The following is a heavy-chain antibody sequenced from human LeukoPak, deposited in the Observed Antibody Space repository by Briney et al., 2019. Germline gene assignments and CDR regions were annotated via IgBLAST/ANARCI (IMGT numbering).Heavy chain of an antibody. CDR1: GFTFDDYG. D-gene: IGHD4-17*01. Sequence: GGSLRLSCAASGFTFDDYGMSWLRHAPGKGLEWVSGINWNGGSTGYADSVKGRFTISRDNAKSSLYLQMNSLRAEDTALYYCARIFYGDYGIDYWGQGTLVTVSS. CDR3: ARIFYGDYGIDY. J-gene: IGHJ4*02. CDR2: INWNGGST. V-gene: IGHV3-20*04.